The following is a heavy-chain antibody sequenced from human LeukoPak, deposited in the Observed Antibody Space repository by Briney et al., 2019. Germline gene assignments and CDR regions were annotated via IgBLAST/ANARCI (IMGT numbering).Heavy chain of an antibody. CDR2: IKPDGSEK. CDR1: GFTFSSYW. Sequence: GGSLRLSCAASGFTFSSYWMSWVRQAPGKGLKWVANIKPDGSEKYYVDSVKGRFTISRDNAKNSLYLQMNSLRAEDTAVYYCARVYYYTSGSRWGDYFDYWGQGTLVTVSS. J-gene: IGHJ4*02. V-gene: IGHV3-7*01. CDR3: ARVYYYTSGSRWGDYFDY. D-gene: IGHD3-10*01.